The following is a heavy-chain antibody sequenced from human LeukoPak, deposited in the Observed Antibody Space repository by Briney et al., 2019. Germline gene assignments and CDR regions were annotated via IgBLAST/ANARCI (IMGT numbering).Heavy chain of an antibody. CDR2: MNPNSGNT. D-gene: IGHD6-19*01. J-gene: IGHJ4*02. Sequence: ASVKVSCKASGYTFTSYDINWVRQAAGQGLEWMGWMNPNSGNTGYAQKFQGRVTMTRNTSISTAYMELSSLRSEDTAVYYCARDRIAVAGNEGFDYWGQGTLVTVSS. CDR3: ARDRIAVAGNEGFDY. V-gene: IGHV1-8*01. CDR1: GYTFTSYD.